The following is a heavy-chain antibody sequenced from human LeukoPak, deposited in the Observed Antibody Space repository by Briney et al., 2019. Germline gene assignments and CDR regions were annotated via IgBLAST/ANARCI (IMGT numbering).Heavy chain of an antibody. J-gene: IGHJ4*02. D-gene: IGHD4-17*01. Sequence: SETLSLTCTVSGGSISSYYWSWIRQPPGKGLEWIGYIYYSGSTNYNPSLKSRATISVDTSKNQFCLKLSSVTAADTAVYYCAISVTTYSLDYWGQGTLVTVSS. CDR2: IYYSGST. CDR3: AISVTTYSLDY. V-gene: IGHV4-59*12. CDR1: GGSISSYY.